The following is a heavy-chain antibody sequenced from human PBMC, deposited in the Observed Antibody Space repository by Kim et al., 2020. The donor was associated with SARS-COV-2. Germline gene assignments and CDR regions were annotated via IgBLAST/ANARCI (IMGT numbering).Heavy chain of an antibody. J-gene: IGHJ4*02. CDR2: IDWADDK. Sequence: SGPTLVNPTQTLTLTCTFSGFSLTTSPMCVSWIRQPPGKTLEWLALIDWADDKYYNASLKTRLTISTDTSKSQVVLTMTNMDPVDTATYYCARVRREYSYGEVADNWGQGTLVTVSS. CDR1: GFSLTTSPMC. V-gene: IGHV2-70*13. CDR3: ARVRREYSYGEVADN. D-gene: IGHD5-18*01.